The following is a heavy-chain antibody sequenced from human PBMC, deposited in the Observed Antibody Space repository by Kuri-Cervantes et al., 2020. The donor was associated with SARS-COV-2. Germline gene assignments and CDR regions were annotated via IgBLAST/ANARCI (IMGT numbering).Heavy chain of an antibody. V-gene: IGHV3-9*01. D-gene: IGHD3-10*01. CDR3: ASGQYYGSGSYWVPEYFDY. Sequence: GGSLRLSCAASGFPFGDYAMHWVRQAPGRGLEWISGISWNSGSIGYADSVKGRFTISRDNAKNSLYLQMNSLRAEDTAVYYCASGQYYGSGSYWVPEYFDYWGQGTLVTVSS. J-gene: IGHJ4*02. CDR1: GFPFGDYA. CDR2: ISWNSGSI.